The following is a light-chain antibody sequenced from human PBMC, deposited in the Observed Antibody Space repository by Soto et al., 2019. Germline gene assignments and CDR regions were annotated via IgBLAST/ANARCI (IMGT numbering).Light chain of an antibody. CDR2: NNN. CDR1: SSNIGTNA. Sequence: QSVLTQPPPASWTPGQRVTISCSGGSSNIGTNAVNWYQQLPGTAPKLLIYNNNQRPSGVPDRFSGSKSGTSASLAISGLQSEDEADYYCAAWDDSLNGYVFGTGTKVTVL. V-gene: IGLV1-44*01. J-gene: IGLJ1*01. CDR3: AAWDDSLNGYV.